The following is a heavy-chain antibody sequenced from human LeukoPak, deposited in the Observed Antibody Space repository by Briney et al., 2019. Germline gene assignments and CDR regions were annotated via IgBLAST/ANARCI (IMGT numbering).Heavy chain of an antibody. CDR3: ARDRVVPAAIIYYYYGMDV. CDR1: GGSISSISSNNYH. Sequence: SETLSLTCIVSGGSISSISSNNYHWGWIRQPPGKGLEWIGSIYYSGSTYYNPSLKSRVTISVDTSKNQFSLKLSSVTAADTAVYYCARDRVVPAAIIYYYYGMDVWGQGTTVTVSS. D-gene: IGHD2-2*01. CDR2: IYYSGST. V-gene: IGHV4-39*07. J-gene: IGHJ6*02.